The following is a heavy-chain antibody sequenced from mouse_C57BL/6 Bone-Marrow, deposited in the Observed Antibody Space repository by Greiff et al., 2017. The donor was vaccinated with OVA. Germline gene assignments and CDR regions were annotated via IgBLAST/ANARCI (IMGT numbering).Heavy chain of an antibody. CDR3: VREGYGYGGFAY. J-gene: IGHJ3*01. CDR1: GFSFNTYA. CDR2: IRSKSNNYAT. V-gene: IGHV10-1*01. Sequence: EVQLQESGGGLVQPKGSLKLSCAASGFSFNTYAMNWVRQAPGKGLEWVARIRSKSNNYATYYADSVKDRFTISRDDSESMLYLQMNNLKTEDEAMYDCVREGYGYGGFAYWGQGTLVTVSA. D-gene: IGHD2-2*01.